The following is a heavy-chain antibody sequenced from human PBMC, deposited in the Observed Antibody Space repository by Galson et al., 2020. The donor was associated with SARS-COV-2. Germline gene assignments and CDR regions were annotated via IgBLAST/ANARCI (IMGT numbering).Heavy chain of an antibody. J-gene: IGHJ6*02. V-gene: IGHV3-9*01. CDR3: ATLPGPDYYYGMDV. CDR1: GFTFDDYA. Sequence: SLKISCAASGFTFDDYAMHWVRQAPGKGLEWVSGISWNSGSIGYADSVKGRFTISRDNAKNSLYLQMNSLRAEDTALYYCATLPGPDYYYGMDVWGQGTTVTVSS. CDR2: ISWNSGSI.